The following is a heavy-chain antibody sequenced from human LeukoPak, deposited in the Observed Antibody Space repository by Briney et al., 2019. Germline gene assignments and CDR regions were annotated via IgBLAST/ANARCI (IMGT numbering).Heavy chain of an antibody. CDR2: ISGSGSTI. V-gene: IGHV3-48*04. CDR3: ARVDFGDSVDY. Sequence: GGTLRLSCAASGFTFSSYGMSWVRQAPGKGLEWVSAISGSGSTIYYADSVKGRFTISRDNAKNSLYLQMNSLRAEDTAVYYCARVDFGDSVDYWGQGTLVTVSS. CDR1: GFTFSSYG. D-gene: IGHD4-17*01. J-gene: IGHJ4*02.